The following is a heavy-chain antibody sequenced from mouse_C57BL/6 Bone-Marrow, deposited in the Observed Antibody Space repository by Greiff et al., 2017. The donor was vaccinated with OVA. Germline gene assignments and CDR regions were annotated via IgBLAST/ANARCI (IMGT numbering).Heavy chain of an antibody. D-gene: IGHD1-1*01. J-gene: IGHJ3*01. Sequence: EVQLQQSGAELVRPGASVKLSCTASGFNIKDDYMPWVKQRPEQGLEWIGWIDPENGDTEYASKFQGKATITADTSSNTAYLQLSSLTSEDTAVYYCTTGYYGSSSWFAYWGQGTVVTVSA. CDR2: IDPENGDT. CDR1: GFNIKDDY. CDR3: TTGYYGSSSWFAY. V-gene: IGHV14-4*01.